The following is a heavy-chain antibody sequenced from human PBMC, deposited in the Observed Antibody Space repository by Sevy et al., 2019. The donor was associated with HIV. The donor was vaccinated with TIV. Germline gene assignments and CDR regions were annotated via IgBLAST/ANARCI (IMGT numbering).Heavy chain of an antibody. CDR1: GFTFNGYG. CDR3: AKGLKYGSGCYYGGTDY. J-gene: IGHJ4*02. Sequence: GGSLRLSCAASGFTFNGYGMHWVRQAPGKGLEWVAVILYDGSNEYYADSVKGRFTISRDNSKNTVYLQMNRLRTEDTVVYYCAKGLKYGSGCYYGGTDYWGQGTTVTVSS. D-gene: IGHD3-10*01. CDR2: ILYDGSNE. V-gene: IGHV3-30*18.